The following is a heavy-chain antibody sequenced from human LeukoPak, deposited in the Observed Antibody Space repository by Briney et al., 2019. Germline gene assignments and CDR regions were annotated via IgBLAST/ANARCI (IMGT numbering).Heavy chain of an antibody. CDR2: IYTSGST. V-gene: IGHV4-4*07. CDR3: ARDIGIAAAGPKNYYYYYMDV. CDR1: GGSISSYY. Sequence: SETLSLTCTVSGGSISSYYWSWIRQPAGKGLEWIGRIYTSGSTNYNPSLKSRVTMSVDTSKNQFSLKLSSVTAAGTAVYYCARDIGIAAAGPKNYYYYYMDVWGKGTTVTVSS. D-gene: IGHD6-13*01. J-gene: IGHJ6*03.